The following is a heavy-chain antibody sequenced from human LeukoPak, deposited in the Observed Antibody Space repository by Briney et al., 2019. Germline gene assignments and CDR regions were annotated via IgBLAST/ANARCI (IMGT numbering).Heavy chain of an antibody. D-gene: IGHD5-24*01. V-gene: IGHV4-34*01. CDR3: ARGRYIAWFDP. Sequence: SETLSLTCAVYGGSFSGYYWSWIRQPPGKGLEWIGEINHSGSTNYNPSLKSRVTISVDTSKNQFSLKLSSVTAADTAVYYCARGRYIAWFDPWGQGTLVTVSS. J-gene: IGHJ5*02. CDR1: GGSFSGYY. CDR2: INHSGST.